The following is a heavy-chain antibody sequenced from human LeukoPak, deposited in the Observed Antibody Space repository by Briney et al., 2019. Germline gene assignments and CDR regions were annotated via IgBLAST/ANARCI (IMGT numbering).Heavy chain of an antibody. V-gene: IGHV3-30*18. CDR2: ISYDGSNK. CDR1: GFTFSSYG. CDR3: AKDFYDSSGYQGGMDV. D-gene: IGHD3-22*01. Sequence: GGSLRLSCAASGFTFSSYGMHWVRQAPGKGLEWVAVISYDGSNKYYADSVKGRFTISGDNSKNTLYLQMNSLRAEDTAVYYCAKDFYDSSGYQGGMDVWGQGTTVTVSS. J-gene: IGHJ6*02.